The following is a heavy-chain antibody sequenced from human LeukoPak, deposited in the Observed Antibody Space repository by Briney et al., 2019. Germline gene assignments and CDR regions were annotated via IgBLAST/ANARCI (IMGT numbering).Heavy chain of an antibody. CDR1: GGSTNNHY. V-gene: IGHV4-59*08. J-gene: IGHJ4*02. Sequence: SETLSLTCAVSGGSTNNHYRGWIRQPPRKGLQWIGDIYYTGKNNYNPSLKSRATISLDTSKDHLSLKLTSVLAADTAIYYCVRRDSGWNYFDYWGQGILVTVSS. CDR2: IYYTGKN. CDR3: VRRDSGWNYFDY. D-gene: IGHD5-12*01.